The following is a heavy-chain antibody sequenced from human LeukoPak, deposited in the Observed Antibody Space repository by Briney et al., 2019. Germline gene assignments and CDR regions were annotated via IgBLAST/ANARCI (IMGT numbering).Heavy chain of an antibody. CDR2: ISAYNGNA. D-gene: IGHD1-26*01. Sequence: GASVKLSCKASGYTFTSYGISWVRQAPGQGLEWMGWISAYNGNANYAQKLQGRVTMTTDTSTSTAYMELRSLRSDDTAVYYCARDRGYSGSYWGGQVDYWGQGTLVTVSS. J-gene: IGHJ4*02. CDR1: GYTFTSYG. CDR3: ARDRGYSGSYWGGQVDY. V-gene: IGHV1-18*01.